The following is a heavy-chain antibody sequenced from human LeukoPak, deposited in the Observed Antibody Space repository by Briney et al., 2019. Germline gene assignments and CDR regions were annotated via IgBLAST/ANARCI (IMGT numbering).Heavy chain of an antibody. D-gene: IGHD3-10*01. V-gene: IGHV3-7*04. CDR1: GFTFSSYW. CDR2: IKQDGSEK. J-gene: IGHJ2*01. CDR3: ARAEGSWYFDL. Sequence: GGSLRLSCAVSGFTFSSYWMSWVRQAPGRGLEWVAIIKQDGSEKYYVDSVKGRFTISRDNAKNSLYLQMNSLRVEDTAVYYCARAEGSWYFDLWGRGTLVTVSS.